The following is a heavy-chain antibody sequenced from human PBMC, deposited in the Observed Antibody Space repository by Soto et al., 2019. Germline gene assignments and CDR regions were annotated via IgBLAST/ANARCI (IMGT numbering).Heavy chain of an antibody. CDR2: FSTHNGNT. J-gene: IGHJ4*02. V-gene: IGHV1-18*01. CDR3: GRGTTHIIDN. CDR1: GYPFTTSD. Sequence: QVHLVQSGAEVKTPGASVKVSCKASGYPFTTSDINWVRQAPGQGLEWMGWFSTHNGNTKSAHKLQGRVTMTTDPSTTTAYMELRSLRSDDTATYYCGRGTTHIIDNWGQGTLVIVSS.